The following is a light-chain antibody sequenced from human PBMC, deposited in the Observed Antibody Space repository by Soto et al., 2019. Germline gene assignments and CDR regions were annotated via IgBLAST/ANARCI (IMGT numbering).Light chain of an antibody. V-gene: IGKV1-12*01. J-gene: IGKJ3*01. CDR2: ATS. CDR3: QKFTSAPFT. CDR1: QGISSW. Sequence: EIQMTQSPSYVSESFGYIFIISCGASQGISSWLAWYQQKPGEAPKLLIYATSSLQSGVPSRFSGSGFGTDFTLTISSLQPEDVAIYYCQKFTSAPFTCG.